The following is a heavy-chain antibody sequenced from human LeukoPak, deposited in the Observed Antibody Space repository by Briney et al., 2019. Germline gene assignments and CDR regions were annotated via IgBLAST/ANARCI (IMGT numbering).Heavy chain of an antibody. D-gene: IGHD1-26*01. CDR3: ARVRIHLYFDDSGPFDY. CDR2: INPKSGGT. V-gene: IGHV1-2*02. CDR1: GYTFTDYF. J-gene: IGHJ4*02. Sequence: ASVKVSCMASGYTFTDYFIHWVRQAPGQGLEWMGWINPKSGGTNYAQKFQGRVTMTRDTSISTAYVDLRSLRSDDTAVYYCARVRIHLYFDDSGPFDYWGQGTLVTVYS.